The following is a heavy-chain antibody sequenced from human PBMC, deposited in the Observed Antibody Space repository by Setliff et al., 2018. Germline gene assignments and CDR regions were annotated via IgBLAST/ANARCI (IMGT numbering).Heavy chain of an antibody. J-gene: IGHJ4*02. CDR2: INTNTGNP. D-gene: IGHD3-3*01. CDR3: ASARPHFGVVIRSPPDY. Sequence: ASVKVSCKASGYTFTSYAMNWVRQAPGQGLEWMGWINTNTGNPTYAQGFTGRFVFSLDTSVSTAYLQISSLKAEGTAVYYCASARPHFGVVIRSPPDYWGQGTLVTVSS. V-gene: IGHV7-4-1*02. CDR1: GYTFTSYA.